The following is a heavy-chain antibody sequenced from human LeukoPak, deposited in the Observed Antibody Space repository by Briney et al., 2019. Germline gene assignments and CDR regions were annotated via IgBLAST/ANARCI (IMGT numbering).Heavy chain of an antibody. CDR1: GFTVSSNY. J-gene: IGHJ3*02. V-gene: IGHV3-53*01. CDR2: IYSGGST. D-gene: IGHD1-7*01. CDR3: ARGKSWNYEEEADAFDI. Sequence: PGGSLRLSCAASGFTVSSNYMSWVRQAPGKGLEWVSVIYSGGSTYYADSVKGRFTISRDNSKNTLYLQMNSLKAEDTAVYYCARGKSWNYEEEADAFDIWGQGTMVTVSS.